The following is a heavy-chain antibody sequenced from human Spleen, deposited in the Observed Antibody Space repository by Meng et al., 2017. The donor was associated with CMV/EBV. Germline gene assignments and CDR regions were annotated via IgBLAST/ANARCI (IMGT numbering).Heavy chain of an antibody. D-gene: IGHD5-24*01. CDR2: IDWNGGTM. J-gene: IGHJ3*02. V-gene: IGHV3-9*01. CDR1: GFTFEHYA. CDR3: AKGRKDDYNWDAFDI. Sequence: SLKISCAASGFTFEHYAMHWVRQAPGKGLEWVSGIDWNGGTMGYAASVKGRFTISRDNAKNSLYLQMDSLRSEDTALYYCAKGRKDDYNWDAFDIWGQGTMVTVSS.